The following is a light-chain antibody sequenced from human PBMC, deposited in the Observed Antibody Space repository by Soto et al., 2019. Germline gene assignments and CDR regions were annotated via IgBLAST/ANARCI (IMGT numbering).Light chain of an antibody. CDR3: CSSVGSPNWV. Sequence: QSVLTQPASVSGSPGQSITISCTGTSSDVGSCNCVSWYQQHPGKAPTLMIYEVNKRPSGVSNRFSGSKSGNTSSLTISGRQAEDEADYYCCSSVGSPNWVFGGGTKVTVL. J-gene: IGLJ3*02. V-gene: IGLV2-23*02. CDR1: SSDVGSCNC. CDR2: EVN.